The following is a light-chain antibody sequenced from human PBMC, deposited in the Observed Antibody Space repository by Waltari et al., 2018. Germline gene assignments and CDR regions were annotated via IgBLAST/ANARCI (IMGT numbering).Light chain of an antibody. J-gene: IGLJ2*01. CDR2: SNN. CDR3: AAWDDSLNGVV. CDR1: RSNIGSNT. V-gene: IGLV1-44*01. Sequence: QSVLTQPPSASGTPGQRVTIPCSGSRSNIGSNTVNLYQQLPGTAPKLLIYSNNQRPSGVPDRFSGSTSGTSASLAISGLQSEDEADYYCAAWDDSLNGVVFGGGTKLTVL.